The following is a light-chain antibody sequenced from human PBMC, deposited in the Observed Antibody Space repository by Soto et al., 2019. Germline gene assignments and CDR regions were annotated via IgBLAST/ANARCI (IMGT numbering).Light chain of an antibody. Sequence: EIVLTQSPGTLSLSPGEGATLSCRASQSVAKNYLAWYKQKPGQAPRLLIYDASSRATDIPDRFSGSGSETHCTLTISGLEPEDFAMYYCQQYASAPLTFGGGTKVEIK. CDR1: QSVAKNY. CDR3: QQYASAPLT. V-gene: IGKV3-20*01. J-gene: IGKJ4*01. CDR2: DAS.